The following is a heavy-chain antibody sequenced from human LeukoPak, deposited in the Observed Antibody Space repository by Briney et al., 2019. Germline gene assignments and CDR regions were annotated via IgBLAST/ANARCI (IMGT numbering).Heavy chain of an antibody. Sequence: SETLSLTYAVYGGSFSGYYWSWIRQPPGKGLEWIGEINHSGSTNYNPSLKSRVTISVDTSKNQFSLKLSSVTAADTAVYYCARGRSYGWYVYWGQGTLVTVSS. CDR2: INHSGST. D-gene: IGHD6-19*01. CDR1: GGSFSGYY. CDR3: ARGRSYGWYVY. V-gene: IGHV4-34*01. J-gene: IGHJ4*02.